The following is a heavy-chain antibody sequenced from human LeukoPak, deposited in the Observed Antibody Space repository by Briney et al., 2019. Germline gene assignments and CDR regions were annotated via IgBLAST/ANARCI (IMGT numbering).Heavy chain of an antibody. V-gene: IGHV4-39*07. CDR2: IYYSGST. CDR3: ARMGQWLVRGGFDY. J-gene: IGHJ4*02. CDR1: GGSISSSSYY. D-gene: IGHD6-19*01. Sequence: SETLSLTCTVSGGSISSSSYYWGWIRQPPGKGLEWIGNIYYSGSTNYNPSLKSRVTISVDTSKNQFSLKLSSVTAADTAVYYCARMGQWLVRGGFDYWGQGTLVTVSS.